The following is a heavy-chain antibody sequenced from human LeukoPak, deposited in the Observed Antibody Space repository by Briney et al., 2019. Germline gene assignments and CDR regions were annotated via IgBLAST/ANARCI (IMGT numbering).Heavy chain of an antibody. V-gene: IGHV4-59*08. CDR1: GGSISSCY. Sequence: SETLSLTCTVSGGSISSCYWSWIRQPPGKGLEWIGYIYYSGSTNYNPSLKSRVTISVDTSKNQFSLKLSSVTAADTAVYYCARLGSSSWYVFDYWGQGTLVTVSS. J-gene: IGHJ4*02. CDR3: ARLGSSSWYVFDY. CDR2: IYYSGST. D-gene: IGHD6-13*01.